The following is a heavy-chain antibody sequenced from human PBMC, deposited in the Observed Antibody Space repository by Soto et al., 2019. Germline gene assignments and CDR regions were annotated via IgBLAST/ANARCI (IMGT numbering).Heavy chain of an antibody. V-gene: IGHV4-31*03. J-gene: IGHJ5*02. CDR1: GGSISSGTYY. Sequence: SETLSLTCTVSGGSISSGTYYWSWIRQRPGKGLEWIGHIYYSGSTSYNPSLKSRVTISVDTSKNQFSLNLTSVTAADTAVYYRARYGGSYAIYCFDPWGQGTLVTVSS. CDR3: ARYGGSYAIYCFDP. CDR2: IYYSGST. D-gene: IGHD1-26*01.